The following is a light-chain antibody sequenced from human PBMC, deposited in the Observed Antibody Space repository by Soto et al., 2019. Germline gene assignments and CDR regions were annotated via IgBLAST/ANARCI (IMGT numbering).Light chain of an antibody. CDR2: YAS. J-gene: IGKJ3*01. CDR1: ESVHRN. V-gene: IGKV3-15*01. CDR3: QHYSNWPPT. Sequence: EMVMTQSPATLSVSPGERVTLSCRARESVHRNLAWYQQKPGQGPSLLIYYASTRATGVPDRFTASGSGTEFTLTISSLQSEDSGVYHCQHYSNWPPTFGPGTKVEIK.